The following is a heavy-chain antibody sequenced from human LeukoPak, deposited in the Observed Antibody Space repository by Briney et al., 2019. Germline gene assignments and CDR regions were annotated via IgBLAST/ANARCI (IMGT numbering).Heavy chain of an antibody. D-gene: IGHD2-15*01. CDR2: INTSGGST. CDR1: GFTFSSYV. Sequence: PGGSLRLSCAASGFTFSSYVMSWVRKAPGKGLEWVSAINTSGGSTYYADSVKGRFTISRDNSKNTLYLQMNSLRAEDTAIYCCAKNGDRGAYCSGGSCYPYFYYYMDVWGKGTTVTISS. CDR3: AKNGDRGAYCSGGSCYPYFYYYMDV. J-gene: IGHJ6*03. V-gene: IGHV3-23*01.